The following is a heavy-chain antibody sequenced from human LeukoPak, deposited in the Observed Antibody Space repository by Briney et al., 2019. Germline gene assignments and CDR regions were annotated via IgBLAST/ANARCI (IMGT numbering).Heavy chain of an antibody. CDR3: ATKNVYTYGENDF. V-gene: IGHV3-11*01. J-gene: IGHJ4*02. CDR1: GFDFSDYY. D-gene: IGHD5-18*01. CDR2: IGGSGTPI. Sequence: GGSLRLSCAASGFDFSDYYMSWIRQAPGKGLEWVSYIGGSGTPIFYADSVKGRFTISRDNARNSLYLQMNSLRAEDTAVYYCATKNVYTYGENDFWGQGTLVTVSS.